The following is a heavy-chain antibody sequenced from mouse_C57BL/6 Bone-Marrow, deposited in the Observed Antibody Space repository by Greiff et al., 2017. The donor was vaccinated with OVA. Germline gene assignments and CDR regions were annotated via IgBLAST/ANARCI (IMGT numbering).Heavy chain of an antibody. CDR3: TSAYYSNWYFDV. CDR1: GYTFTSYW. J-gene: IGHJ1*03. CDR2: IDPNSGGT. Sequence: VQLQQPGAELVKPGASVKLSCKASGYTFTSYWMHWVKQRPGRGLAWIGRIDPNSGGTKYNEKFKSKATLTVDQPSSAAYMQLSSLTSEDAAVYCGTSAYYSNWYFDVWGTGTTVTVSS. V-gene: IGHV1-72*01. D-gene: IGHD2-5*01.